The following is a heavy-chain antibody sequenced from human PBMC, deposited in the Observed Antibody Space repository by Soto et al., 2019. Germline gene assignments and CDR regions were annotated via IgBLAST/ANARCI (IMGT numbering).Heavy chain of an antibody. CDR2: IIPLFGTA. CDR1: GGTFSSYA. CDR3: ARDSVVYANRKYYGMDV. Sequence: QVQLVQSGAEVKKPGSSVKVSCKASGGTFSSYAISWVRQAPGQGLEWMGGIIPLFGTANYAQKVKGRVTITADESTSTAYMELSSLRSEDTAVYYCARDSVVYANRKYYGMDVWGQGTTVTVSS. J-gene: IGHJ6*02. V-gene: IGHV1-69*12. D-gene: IGHD2-8*01.